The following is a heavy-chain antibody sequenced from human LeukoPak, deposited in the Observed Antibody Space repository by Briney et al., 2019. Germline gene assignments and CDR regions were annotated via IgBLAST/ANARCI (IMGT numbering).Heavy chain of an antibody. CDR3: ARAMVEQWLIYDY. CDR2: IYHSGST. CDR1: GYSISSGYY. J-gene: IGHJ4*02. Sequence: SETLSPTCAVSGYSISSGYYWGWIRQPPGKGLEWIGSIYHSGSTYYNPSLKSRVTISVDTSKNQFSLKLSSVTAADTAVYYCARAMVEQWLIYDYWGQGTLVTVSS. D-gene: IGHD6-19*01. V-gene: IGHV4-38-2*01.